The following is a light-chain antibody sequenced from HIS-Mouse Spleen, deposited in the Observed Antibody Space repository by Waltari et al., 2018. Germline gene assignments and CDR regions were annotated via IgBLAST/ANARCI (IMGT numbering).Light chain of an antibody. Sequence: SYVLTQPPSVSVAPGKPARITCGGNHIGSKSVHWYQQKPGQAPVLVVSDDSDRPSGIPERFSGSNSGNTATLTISRVEAGDEADYYCQVWDSSSDHVVFGGGTKLTVL. V-gene: IGLV3-21*03. J-gene: IGLJ2*01. CDR3: QVWDSSSDHVV. CDR2: DDS. CDR1: HIGSKS.